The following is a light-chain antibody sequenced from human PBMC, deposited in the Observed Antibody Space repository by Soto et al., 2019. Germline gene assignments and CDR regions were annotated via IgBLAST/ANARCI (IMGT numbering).Light chain of an antibody. Sequence: EIVMTQSPATLSVSPGGRATLSCRASQSISDTLAWYQQKPGQAPRLLIYGASTRAPGFPARFSGSGSGTEFTLTISSLQSEDFAVYYCQQYNNWPPVTFGQGTKVDIK. CDR3: QQYNNWPPVT. CDR2: GAS. CDR1: QSISDT. J-gene: IGKJ1*01. V-gene: IGKV3-15*01.